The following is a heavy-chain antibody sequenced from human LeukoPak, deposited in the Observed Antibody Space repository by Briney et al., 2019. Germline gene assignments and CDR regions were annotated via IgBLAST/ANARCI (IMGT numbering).Heavy chain of an antibody. V-gene: IGHV3-48*03. Sequence: GGSLRLSCAASGFDLSTYEMNWVRQAPGKGLEWIADITISGHTKNYADSVKDRFTISRDNARTSLYLQMNSLRVEDTAVYYCAREGGPYSSTLRGCWGQGTLVTVSS. CDR3: AREGGPYSSTLRGC. J-gene: IGHJ4*02. D-gene: IGHD6-19*01. CDR2: ITISGHTK. CDR1: GFDLSTYE.